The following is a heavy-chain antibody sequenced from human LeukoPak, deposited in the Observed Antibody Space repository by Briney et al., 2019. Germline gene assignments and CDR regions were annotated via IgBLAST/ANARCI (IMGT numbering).Heavy chain of an antibody. CDR3: ARDRVTTNTPYFDS. CDR1: GFTFTGYY. D-gene: IGHD4-17*01. J-gene: IGHJ4*02. V-gene: IGHV1-2*02. CDR2: INLNSGGT. Sequence: ASVTVSCKTSGFTFTGYYMHWVRQAPGQGREWMGWINLNSGGTNYAQNFQGRVTMTRDTSITTAYMELSRLTSDDTAVYYCARDRVTTNTPYFDSWGQGTLVTVSS.